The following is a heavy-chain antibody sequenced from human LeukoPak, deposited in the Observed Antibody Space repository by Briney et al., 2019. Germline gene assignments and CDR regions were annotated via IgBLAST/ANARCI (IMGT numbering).Heavy chain of an antibody. D-gene: IGHD3-22*01. V-gene: IGHV3-30*18. J-gene: IGHJ4*02. Sequence: GGSLRLSCAASGFTFSSYAMSWVRQAPGKGLEWVAGISYDGSNKYYGDSVKGRFTISRDNSKNMMYVQMNSLRDEDTAVYYCAKGPPFYYDRSGRRFDCWGEGNLVTVSS. CDR3: AKGPPFYYDRSGRRFDC. CDR1: GFTFSSYA. CDR2: ISYDGSNK.